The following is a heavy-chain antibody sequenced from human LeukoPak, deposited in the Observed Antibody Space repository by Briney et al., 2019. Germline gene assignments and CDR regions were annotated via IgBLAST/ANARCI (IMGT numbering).Heavy chain of an antibody. J-gene: IGHJ3*02. D-gene: IGHD2-15*01. CDR2: IIPIFGTA. CDR3: ASDRRIRQGGDAFDI. CDR1: GGTFSSYA. V-gene: IGHV1-69*05. Sequence: SVKVSCKASGGTFSSYAISWVRQAPGQGLEWMGGIIPIFGTANYAQKFQRRVTITTDESTSTAYMELSSLRSEDTAGYYCASDRRIRQGGDAFDIWGQGTMVTVSS.